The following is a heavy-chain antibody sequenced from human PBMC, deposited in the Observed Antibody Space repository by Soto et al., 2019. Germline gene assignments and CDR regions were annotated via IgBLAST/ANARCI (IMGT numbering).Heavy chain of an antibody. Sequence: PSETLSLTCTFSGGSISSYYWSLIRQPPGKGLEWIGYIYHSGSTYYNPSLESRVTISVDRSKNQFSLKLSSVTAADTAVYYCARGMTTVTTFDYWGQGTLVTVSS. D-gene: IGHD4-17*01. CDR1: GGSISSYY. CDR3: ARGMTTVTTFDY. CDR2: IYHSGST. J-gene: IGHJ4*02. V-gene: IGHV4-59*12.